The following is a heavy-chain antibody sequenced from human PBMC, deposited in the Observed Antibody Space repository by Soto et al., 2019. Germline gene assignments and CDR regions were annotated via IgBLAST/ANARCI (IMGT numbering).Heavy chain of an antibody. D-gene: IGHD3-22*01. CDR3: ARVGYDAFDI. V-gene: IGHV3-11*05. CDR1: GFTFSDYY. CDR2: ISSSRSYT. J-gene: IGHJ3*02. Sequence: QVQLVESGGGLVKPGGSLRLSCAASGFTFSDYYMNWIRQAPGKGRERVSYISSSRSYTNYADSVKGRFTISRDNAKNSLYLQLNSRRAEDTAVYYCARVGYDAFDIWGQGTMGTVSS.